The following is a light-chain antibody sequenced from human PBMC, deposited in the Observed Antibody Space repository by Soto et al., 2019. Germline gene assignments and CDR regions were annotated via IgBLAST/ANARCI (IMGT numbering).Light chain of an antibody. J-gene: IGLJ2*01. CDR1: SSDVGGYNF. CDR3: SSYTSRNTLA. V-gene: IGLV2-14*01. CDR2: EVT. Sequence: QFALTQPASVSGSPGQSITISCTGTSSDVGGYNFVSWYQQHPGKAPKLMIYEVTDRPSGVSNRFSGSKSGSMASLTISGLQAEDEADYYCSSYTSRNTLAFGGGTKLTVL.